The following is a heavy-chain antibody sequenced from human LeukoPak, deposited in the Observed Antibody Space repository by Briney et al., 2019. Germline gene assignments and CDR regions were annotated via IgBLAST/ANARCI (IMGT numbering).Heavy chain of an antibody. J-gene: IGHJ6*02. Sequence: ASVKVSCKASGYTFTSYGISWVRQAPGQGLEWMGWISAYNGNTNYAQKLQGRVTMTTDTSTSTAYMELRSLRSDDTAVYYYARVSGTYSSSWYLINYYGMDVWGQGTTVTVSS. CDR3: ARVSGTYSSSWYLINYYGMDV. V-gene: IGHV1-18*01. CDR1: GYTFTSYG. CDR2: ISAYNGNT. D-gene: IGHD6-13*01.